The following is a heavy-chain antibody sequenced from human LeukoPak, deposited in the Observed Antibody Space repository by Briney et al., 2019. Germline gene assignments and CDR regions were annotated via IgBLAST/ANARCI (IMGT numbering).Heavy chain of an antibody. Sequence: GGSLRLSCAASGFPFTSSAIYWVRQAPGKGLEWVSAISGSGGSTYYADSVKGRFTISRDNSKNTLYLQMNSLRAEDTAVYYCAKGSPLRIQLWPQAYDAFDIWGQGTMVTVSS. V-gene: IGHV3-23*01. D-gene: IGHD5-18*01. CDR3: AKGSPLRIQLWPQAYDAFDI. CDR1: GFPFTSSA. CDR2: ISGSGGST. J-gene: IGHJ3*02.